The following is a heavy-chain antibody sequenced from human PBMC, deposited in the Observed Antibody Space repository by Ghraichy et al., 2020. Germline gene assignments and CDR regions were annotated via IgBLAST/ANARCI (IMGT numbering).Heavy chain of an antibody. CDR3: ARLLRFLEWSNQVNAFDI. Sequence: SVKVSCKASGGTFSSYAINWVRQAPGQGLEWMGGIIPLFGTANYAQKFPGRVTITADKSTSTAYMELSSLRSEYTAVYYCARLLRFLEWSNQVNAFDIWGQGTMVTFSS. V-gene: IGHV1-69*06. CDR2: IIPLFGTA. CDR1: GGTFSSYA. D-gene: IGHD3-3*01. J-gene: IGHJ3*02.